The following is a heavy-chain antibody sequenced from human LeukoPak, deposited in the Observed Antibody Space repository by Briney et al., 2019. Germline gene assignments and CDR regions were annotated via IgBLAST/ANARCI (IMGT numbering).Heavy chain of an antibody. J-gene: IGHJ4*02. Sequence: TTGGSLRPPCAASGFTFSDYYMSWIRQAPGKGLEWVSYISSSGSTIYYAGSVKGRFTIPRDNAKNSLYLQMNSLRAEDAAVYYCARTQTYYYDSSGYYAGYWGQGTLVTVSS. D-gene: IGHD3-22*01. CDR1: GFTFSDYY. V-gene: IGHV3-11*01. CDR3: ARTQTYYYDSSGYYAGY. CDR2: ISSSGSTI.